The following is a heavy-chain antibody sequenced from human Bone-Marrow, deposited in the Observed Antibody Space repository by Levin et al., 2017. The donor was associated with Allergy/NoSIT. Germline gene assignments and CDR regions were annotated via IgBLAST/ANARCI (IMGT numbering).Heavy chain of an antibody. V-gene: IGHV4-31*11. Sequence: PSETLSLTCAVSGGSISSSGYYWSWIRQLPGKGLEWIGYMYYTGSLYYNPSLQSRATISMDTSKNQFSLRLSSVTAADTAVYYCARDGYRFTGSSMDVWGQGTTVTVSS. D-gene: IGHD6-6*01. CDR2: MYYTGSL. CDR1: GGSISSSGYY. CDR3: ARDGYRFTGSSMDV. J-gene: IGHJ6*02.